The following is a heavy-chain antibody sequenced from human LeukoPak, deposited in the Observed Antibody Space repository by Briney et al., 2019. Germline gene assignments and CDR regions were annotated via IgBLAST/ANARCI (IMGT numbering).Heavy chain of an antibody. CDR3: ARQGDQEKEKYYFDY. CDR2: ISAYNGNT. V-gene: IGHV1-18*01. J-gene: IGHJ4*02. D-gene: IGHD3-16*01. CDR1: GYTFTSYG. Sequence: ASVKVSCKASGYTFTSYGISWVRQAPGQGLEWMGWISAYNGNTNYAQKLQGRVTMTTDTSTSTAYMELRSLRSDDTAMYYCARQGDQEKEKYYFDYWGQGTLVTVSS.